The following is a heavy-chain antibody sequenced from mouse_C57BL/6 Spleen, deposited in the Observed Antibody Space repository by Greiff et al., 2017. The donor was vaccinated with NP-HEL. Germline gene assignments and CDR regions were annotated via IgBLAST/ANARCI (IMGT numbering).Heavy chain of an antibody. CDR2: ISYDGSN. J-gene: IGHJ2*01. CDR3: ARDEGSFDY. Sequence: DVQLQESGPGLVKPSQSLSLTCSVTGYSITSGYYWNWIRQFPGNKLEWMGYISYDGSNNYNPSLKNRISITRDTSKNQFFLKLNSVTTEDTATYYCARDEGSFDYWGQGTTLTVSS. V-gene: IGHV3-6*01. CDR1: GYSITSGYY.